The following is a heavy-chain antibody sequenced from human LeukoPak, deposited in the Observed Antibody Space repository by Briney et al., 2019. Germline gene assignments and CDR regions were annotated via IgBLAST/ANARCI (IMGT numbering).Heavy chain of an antibody. V-gene: IGHV1-69*04. CDR3: ARDYSSSGGYFDY. Sequence: SVKVSCKTSGGTFSSYAIIWVRQAPGQGLEWMGRIIPILGIANYAQKFQGRVTITADKSTSTAYMELSSLRSEDTAMYYCARDYSSSGGYFDYWGQGTLVTVSS. D-gene: IGHD6-6*01. CDR1: GGTFSSYA. CDR2: IIPILGIA. J-gene: IGHJ4*02.